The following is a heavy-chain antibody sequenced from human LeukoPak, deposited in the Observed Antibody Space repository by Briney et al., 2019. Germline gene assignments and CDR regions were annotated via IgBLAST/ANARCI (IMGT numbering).Heavy chain of an antibody. D-gene: IGHD3-22*01. Sequence: GGSLRLSCEASGFSFSSYNMDWVRQTPGKGLEWVSSITTSSTYTFYADSVKGRFTISRDNARNSLYLQMNSLRAEDTAVYYCARNRNYYDSSGPVDYWGQGTLVTVSS. V-gene: IGHV3-21*01. CDR2: ITTSSTYT. CDR3: ARNRNYYDSSGPVDY. CDR1: GFSFSSYN. J-gene: IGHJ4*02.